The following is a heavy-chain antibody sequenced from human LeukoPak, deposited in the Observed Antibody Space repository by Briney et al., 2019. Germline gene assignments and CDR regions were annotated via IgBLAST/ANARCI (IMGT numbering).Heavy chain of an antibody. CDR2: ISYDGSNK. Sequence: GGSLRLSCAASGFTFSSYAMSWVRQAPGKGLEWVAVISYDGSNKYYADSVKGRFTISRDSSKNTLYLQMNSLRAEDTAVYYCECYDSSGYPDYWGQGTLVTVSS. D-gene: IGHD3-22*01. CDR3: ECYDSSGYPDY. J-gene: IGHJ4*02. V-gene: IGHV3-30*03. CDR1: GFTFSSYA.